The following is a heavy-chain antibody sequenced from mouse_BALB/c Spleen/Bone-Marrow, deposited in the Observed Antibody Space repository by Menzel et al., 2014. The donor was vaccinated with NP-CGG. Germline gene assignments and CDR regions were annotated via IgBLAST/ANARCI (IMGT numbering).Heavy chain of an antibody. V-gene: IGHV14-4*02. CDR2: IDPENGDT. CDR1: GFNIKDYY. CDR3: NADPIT. Sequence: EVMLVESGAELVRSGASVKLSCTAPGFNIKDYYMNWVKQRPEQGLEWIGWIDPENGDTEYAPKFRGKATMTADTSSNTAYLQLSSLTSEDTGVYYCNADPITWGQGTTLTVSS. J-gene: IGHJ2*01.